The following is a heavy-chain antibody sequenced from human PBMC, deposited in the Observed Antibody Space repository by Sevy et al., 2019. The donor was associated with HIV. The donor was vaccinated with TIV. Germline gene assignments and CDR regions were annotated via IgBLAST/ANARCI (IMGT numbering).Heavy chain of an antibody. D-gene: IGHD3-10*01. V-gene: IGHV3-48*01. J-gene: IGHJ4*02. CDR1: GFTFSSYS. CDR2: VSGNSGAI. CDR3: ASDMGGSYTPLDY. Sequence: GGSLRLSCAASGFTFSSYSMNWVRQAPEKGLERISFVSGNSGAINYADSLKGRFTISRDNAKNSLYLQMNSLRVDDTAVYYCASDMGGSYTPLDYWGQGTLVTVSS.